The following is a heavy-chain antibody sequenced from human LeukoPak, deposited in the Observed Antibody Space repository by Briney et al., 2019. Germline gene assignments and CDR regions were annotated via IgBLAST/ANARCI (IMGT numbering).Heavy chain of an antibody. D-gene: IGHD2-2*02. CDR3: ATQEAGYCSSTCCYTPFDY. V-gene: IGHV1-2*02. J-gene: IGHJ4*02. CDR2: INPNSGGT. Sequence: GASVKVSCKASGYTFTGYYMHWVRQAPGQGLEWMGWINPNSGGTNYAQKFQGRVTMTRDTSISTAYMELSSLRSEDTAVYYCATQEAGYCSSTCCYTPFDYWGQGTLVTVSS. CDR1: GYTFTGYY.